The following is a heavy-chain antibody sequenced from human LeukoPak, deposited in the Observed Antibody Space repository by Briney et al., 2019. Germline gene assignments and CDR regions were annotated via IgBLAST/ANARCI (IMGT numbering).Heavy chain of an antibody. CDR3: ARQFGELLENYFDY. CDR2: IYYSGST. D-gene: IGHD3-10*01. J-gene: IGHJ4*02. Sequence: SETLSLICIVSGGSISSSSYYWGWIRQPPGKGLEWIGSIYYSGSTYYNPSLKSRVTISVDTSKNQYSLKLSSVTAADTAVYYCARQFGELLENYFDYWGQGTLVTVSS. CDR1: GGSISSSSYY. V-gene: IGHV4-39*01.